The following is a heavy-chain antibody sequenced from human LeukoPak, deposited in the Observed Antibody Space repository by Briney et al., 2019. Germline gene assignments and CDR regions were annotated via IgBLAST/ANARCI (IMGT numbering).Heavy chain of an antibody. D-gene: IGHD3-16*02. Sequence: SETLSLTCTVSGGSISSHYWSWIRQPPGKGLEWIGYIHYSGSTNYNPSLKSQVTISVDTSKTQFSLRLTSVTAADTAVYFCARGVYDYVWGSYRDWGQGTLVTVSS. CDR3: ARGVYDYVWGSYRD. J-gene: IGHJ4*02. V-gene: IGHV4-59*11. CDR1: GGSISSHY. CDR2: IHYSGST.